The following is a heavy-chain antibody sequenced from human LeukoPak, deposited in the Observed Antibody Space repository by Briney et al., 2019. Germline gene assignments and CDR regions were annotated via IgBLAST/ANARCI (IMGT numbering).Heavy chain of an antibody. V-gene: IGHV3-7*03. CDR1: GFTFSSHW. D-gene: IGHD2-2*01. CDR2: IKKDGSEK. CDR3: VKDFVVVPGLVNYFDY. J-gene: IGHJ4*02. Sequence: PGGSLRLSCAASGFTFSSHWMSWVRQAPGKGLEWVANIKKDGSEKYYADAVKGRFTISRDNSKNTLSLQMNSLRVEDTAVYYCVKDFVVVPGLVNYFDYWGQGTLVTVSS.